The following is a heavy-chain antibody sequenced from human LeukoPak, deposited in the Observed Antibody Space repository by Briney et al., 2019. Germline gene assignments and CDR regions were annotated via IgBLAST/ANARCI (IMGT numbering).Heavy chain of an antibody. CDR2: ISDTGGRT. D-gene: IGHD3-22*01. CDR3: AKRGVVIRVILVGFHKEAYYFDS. V-gene: IGHV3-23*01. CDR1: GITLSNYG. J-gene: IGHJ4*02. Sequence: GGPLRLSCAVSGITLSNYGMTWVRQAPGKGLEWVAGISDTGGRTNYADSVKGRFTISRDNPKNTLYLQMNSLRAEDTAVYFCAKRGVVIRVILVGFHKEAYYFDSWGQGALVTVSS.